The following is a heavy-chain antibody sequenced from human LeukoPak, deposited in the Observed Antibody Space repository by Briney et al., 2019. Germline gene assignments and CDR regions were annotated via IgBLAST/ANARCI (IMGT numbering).Heavy chain of an antibody. J-gene: IGHJ4*02. CDR3: ARKRLDCRGGACYGDFDY. V-gene: IGHV3-30*03. CDR1: GFTFSSYG. D-gene: IGHD2-15*01. Sequence: GGSLRLSCAASGFTFSSYGMHWVRQAPGKGLEWVAVISYDGSNKYYADSVKGRFTISRDNSKNTLYLQMNSLRAEDTSVYYCARKRLDCRGGACYGDFDYWGQGTLVTVSS. CDR2: ISYDGSNK.